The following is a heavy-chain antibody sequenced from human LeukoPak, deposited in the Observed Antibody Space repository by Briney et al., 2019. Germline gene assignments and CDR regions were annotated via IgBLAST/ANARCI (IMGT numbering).Heavy chain of an antibody. J-gene: IGHJ4*02. CDR3: ATAEDGSGSSDY. CDR2: ISTYNGNT. Sequence: RASVKVSCKASGYTFTNYGISWVRQAPGQGLEWVGWISTYNGNTNYAQKLQGRFTTTTDTSTSTAYMELRSLRSDDTAVYYCATAEDGSGSSDYWGQGTLVTVSS. CDR1: GYTFTNYG. V-gene: IGHV1-18*01. D-gene: IGHD3-10*01.